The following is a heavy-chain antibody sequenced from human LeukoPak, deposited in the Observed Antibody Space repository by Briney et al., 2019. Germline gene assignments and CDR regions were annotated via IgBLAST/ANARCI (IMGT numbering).Heavy chain of an antibody. V-gene: IGHV3-21*01. CDR1: GFTFSSYS. Sequence: GGSLRLSCAASGFTFSSYSMNWVRQAPGKGLEWVSSISSSSSYIYYADSVKGRFTISRDNAKNSLYLQMNSLRAEDTAVYYCAREMATIEAFDYWDQGTLVTVSS. J-gene: IGHJ4*02. D-gene: IGHD5-24*01. CDR2: ISSSSSYI. CDR3: AREMATIEAFDY.